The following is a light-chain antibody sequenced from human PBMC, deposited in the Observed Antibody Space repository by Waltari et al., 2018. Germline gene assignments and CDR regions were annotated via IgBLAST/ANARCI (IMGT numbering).Light chain of an antibody. CDR3: QHYNNRPPYS. Sequence: EIELTQSPATLSASPGERVTLSCRASQGISNNLVWYQHNPGQPPRLLIYGASARATGVPERFSGSGYRTEFTLTISSLQSEDFAVYYCQHYNNRPPYSFGQGTKLDIK. CDR2: GAS. CDR1: QGISNN. V-gene: IGKV3-15*01. J-gene: IGKJ2*03.